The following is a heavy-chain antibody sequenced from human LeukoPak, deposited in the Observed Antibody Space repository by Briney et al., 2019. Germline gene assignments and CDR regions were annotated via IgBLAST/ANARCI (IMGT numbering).Heavy chain of an antibody. CDR3: ARDKWIQLWQGSFFDY. D-gene: IGHD5-18*01. CDR2: ISAYNGNT. V-gene: IGHV1-18*01. J-gene: IGHJ4*02. Sequence: GASVKVSCKASGYTFTSYDINWVRQATGQGLEWMGWISAYNGNTNYAQKLQGRVTMTTDTSTSTAYMELRSLRSDDTAVYYCARDKWIQLWQGSFFDYWGQGTLVTVSS. CDR1: GYTFTSYD.